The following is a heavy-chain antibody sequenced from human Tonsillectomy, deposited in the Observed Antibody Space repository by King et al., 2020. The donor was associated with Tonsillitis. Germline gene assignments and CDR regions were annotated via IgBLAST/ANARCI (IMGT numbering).Heavy chain of an antibody. CDR1: GFTFDSYG. Sequence: QLVQSGGGVVQPGGSLRLSCAASGFTFDSYGMHWVRQAPGKGLEWVAFIRYDGSNKYYADSVKGRFTISRDNSKNTLYLQMNSLRAEDTAVYYCAKEWGSYDSIVYFSGEAYWGQGTLVTVSS. V-gene: IGHV3-30*02. J-gene: IGHJ4*02. D-gene: IGHD3-22*01. CDR2: IRYDGSNK. CDR3: AKEWGSYDSIVYFSGEAY.